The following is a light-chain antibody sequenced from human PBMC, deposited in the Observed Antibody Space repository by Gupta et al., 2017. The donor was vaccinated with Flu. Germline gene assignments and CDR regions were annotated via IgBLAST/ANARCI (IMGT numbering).Light chain of an antibody. Sequence: KVTISCSGGDSNIGNQYVSWYQQFPATDPKLLIEKTETRPSGIPERFSCGTTGASATLGTTGRQTGDEADDYCGNWGSTISAVVFGGGTKLTVL. V-gene: IGLV1-51*02. CDR2: KTE. CDR3: GNWGSTISAVV. J-gene: IGLJ2*01. CDR1: DSNIGNQY.